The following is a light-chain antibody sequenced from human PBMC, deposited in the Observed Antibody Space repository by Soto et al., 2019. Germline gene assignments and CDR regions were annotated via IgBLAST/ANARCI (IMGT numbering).Light chain of an antibody. Sequence: QSALTQPASVSGSPGQSIPISCTGTSSDIGGYDLVSWYQQHPGSAPKLVINHVTQRPSGVSHRFSASRSGNTASLTISGLQAEDEADYYCCSYAFYSWVFGGGTQLTVL. J-gene: IGLJ3*02. V-gene: IGLV2-23*02. CDR3: CSYAFYSWV. CDR2: HVT. CDR1: SSDIGGYDL.